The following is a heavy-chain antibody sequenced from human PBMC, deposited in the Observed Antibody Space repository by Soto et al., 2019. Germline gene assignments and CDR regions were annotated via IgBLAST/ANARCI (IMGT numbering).Heavy chain of an antibody. CDR3: ARGRLDSKPDYYYYYGMDV. CDR1: GGSFSGYY. D-gene: IGHD4-4*01. Sequence: SETLSLTCAVYGGSFSGYYWSWIRQPPGKGLEWIGEINHSGSTNYNPSLKSRVTISVDTSENRFSLKLSSVTAAATAVYYCARGRLDSKPDYYYYYGMDVWGQGTTVTVSS. J-gene: IGHJ6*02. CDR2: INHSGST. V-gene: IGHV4-34*01.